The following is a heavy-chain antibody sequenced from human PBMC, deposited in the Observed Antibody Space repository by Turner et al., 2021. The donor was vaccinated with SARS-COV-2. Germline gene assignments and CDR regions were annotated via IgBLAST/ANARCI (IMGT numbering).Heavy chain of an antibody. V-gene: IGHV3-21*01. J-gene: IGHJ4*02. CDR3: APDCSNATCRDY. CDR2: INNSSTYI. D-gene: IGHD2-2*01. CDR1: GFTFSSYN. Sequence: EVQLVESGVGRVKPGASLKLSWAASGFTFSSYNMNWDRQAPGKGLEWGSSINNSSTYIYYANSVKGRFTNSRHNAKNSLYLQMNSQRAEDTDVYYCAPDCSNATCRDYWGQGTLVTVSS.